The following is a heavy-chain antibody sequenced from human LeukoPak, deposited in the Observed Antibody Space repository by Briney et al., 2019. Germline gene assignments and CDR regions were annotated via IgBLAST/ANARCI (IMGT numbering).Heavy chain of an antibody. CDR1: GFTFSSYA. CDR3: ARVQSAYCGGDCYSRSTKAFDI. D-gene: IGHD2-21*02. CDR2: ISYDGNNK. Sequence: GRSLRLSCAASGFTFSSYAMHWVRQSPGKGLEWVTVISYDGNNKYYAASVKGRFTISRDNSKNMQYLQTNSLRTEDTAVYYCARVQSAYCGGDCYSRSTKAFDIWGQGTMVTVSS. V-gene: IGHV3-30-3*01. J-gene: IGHJ3*02.